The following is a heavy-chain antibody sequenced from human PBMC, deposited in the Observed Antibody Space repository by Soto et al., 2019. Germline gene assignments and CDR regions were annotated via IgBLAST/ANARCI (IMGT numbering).Heavy chain of an antibody. V-gene: IGHV3-23*01. D-gene: IGHD3-10*01. CDR3: AKDQRGSGFPSNWFDP. CDR1: GFTFSSYA. CDR2: ISGSGGST. J-gene: IGHJ5*02. Sequence: GGSLRLSCAASGFTFSSYAMSWVRQAPGKGLEWVSAISGSGGSTYYADSVKGRFTISRDNSKNTLYLQMNSLRAEDTAVYYCAKDQRGSGFPSNWFDPWGQGTLVTVSS.